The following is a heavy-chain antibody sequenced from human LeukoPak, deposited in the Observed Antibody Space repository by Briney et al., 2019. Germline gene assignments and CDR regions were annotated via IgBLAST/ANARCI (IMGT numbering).Heavy chain of an antibody. V-gene: IGHV3-33*01. Sequence: PGTSLRLSCAASGFTFSRHGMYWVRQAPGEVLEWVAVIWSDGSNKYYADSVKGRFTISRDNSKNTLYLQMNSLRAEDTDVYYCARDHSSGWYSDYFDYWGQGTLVTVSS. CDR2: IWSDGSNK. CDR1: GFTFSRHG. J-gene: IGHJ4*02. CDR3: ARDHSSGWYSDYFDY. D-gene: IGHD6-19*01.